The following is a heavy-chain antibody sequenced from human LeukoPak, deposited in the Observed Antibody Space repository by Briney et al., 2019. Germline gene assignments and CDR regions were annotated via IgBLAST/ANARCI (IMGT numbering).Heavy chain of an antibody. CDR1: GFTFSSYG. D-gene: IGHD3-10*01. Sequence: PGRSLRLSCAASGFTFSSYGMHWVRQAPGKGLEWVAVIWYDGSNKYYADSVQGRFTISRDNAKNSLYLQMNSLRAEDTAVYYCAVAYYYGSGDAFDIWGQGTKVTVSS. CDR2: IWYDGSNK. V-gene: IGHV3-33*03. J-gene: IGHJ3*02. CDR3: AVAYYYGSGDAFDI.